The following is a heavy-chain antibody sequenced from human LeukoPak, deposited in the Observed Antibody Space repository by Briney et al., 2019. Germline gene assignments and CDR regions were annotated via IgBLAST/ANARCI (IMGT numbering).Heavy chain of an antibody. V-gene: IGHV3-53*01. D-gene: IGHD6-13*01. CDR1: GFIVSHNY. CDR2: IYIDGTT. J-gene: IGHJ4*02. CDR3: ARSQKRQPDY. Sequence: GGSLRLSCASSGFIVSHNYMTWVRQAPGKGLEWISVIYIDGTTYYADSVKGRFTISRDNAKNSLYLQMNSLRAEDTAVYYCARSQKRQPDYWGQGTLVTVSS.